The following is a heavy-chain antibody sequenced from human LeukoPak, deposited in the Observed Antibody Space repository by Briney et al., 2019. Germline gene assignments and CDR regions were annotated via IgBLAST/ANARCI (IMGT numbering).Heavy chain of an antibody. V-gene: IGHV3-30*04. CDR1: GFTFSSYA. CDR2: ISYDGSNK. D-gene: IGHD3-10*01. Sequence: AGGSLRLSCAASGFTFSSYAMHWVRQAPGKGLEWVAVISYDGSNKYYADSVKGRFTISRDNSKNTLYLQMNSLRAEDTAVYYCARASTMVRGVIPTYYFDYWGQGTLDTVSS. J-gene: IGHJ4*02. CDR3: ARASTMVRGVIPTYYFDY.